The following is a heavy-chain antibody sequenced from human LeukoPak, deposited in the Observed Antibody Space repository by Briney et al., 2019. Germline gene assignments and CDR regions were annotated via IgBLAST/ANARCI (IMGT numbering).Heavy chain of an antibody. J-gene: IGHJ5*02. Sequence: SETLSLTCAVSGYSISSGYYWARIRQPPGKGLEWIGSINHSGSTNYNPSLRSRVTISVDTSKNQFSLKLSSVTAADTAVYYCARSGHCTSTSCYPGGHWFDPWGQGTLVTVSS. CDR2: INHSGST. CDR3: ARSGHCTSTSCYPGGHWFDP. D-gene: IGHD2-2*01. V-gene: IGHV4-38-2*01. CDR1: GYSISSGYY.